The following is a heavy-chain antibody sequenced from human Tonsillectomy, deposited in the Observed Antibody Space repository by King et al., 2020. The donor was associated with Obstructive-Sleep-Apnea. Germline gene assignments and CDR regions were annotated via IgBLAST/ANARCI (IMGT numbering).Heavy chain of an antibody. CDR3: APNPGGYCSSGSCHLD. V-gene: IGHV3-30*03. D-gene: IGHD2-15*01. Sequence: VQLVESGGGVVQPGRSLRLSCAASGFTFSSYGMHWVRQAPGKGLEWVAVISYDGSNKYYADTVKGRFTISRDNSKNTLYLQMNSLRAEDTAVYYCAPNPGGYCSSGSCHLDWGQGTLVTVSS. J-gene: IGHJ4*02. CDR1: GFTFSSYG. CDR2: ISYDGSNK.